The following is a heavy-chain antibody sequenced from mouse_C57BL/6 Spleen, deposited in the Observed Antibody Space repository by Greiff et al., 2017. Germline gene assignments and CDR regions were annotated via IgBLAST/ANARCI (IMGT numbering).Heavy chain of an antibody. J-gene: IGHJ4*01. CDR2: IDPSDSET. CDR3: ARSGTAPADY. Sequence: QVQLQQPGAELVRPGSSVKLSCKASGYTFTSYWMHWVKQRPIQGLEWIGNIDPSDSETHYNQKFKDKATVTVDKSSSTAYMQLSSLTSEDSAVYYCARSGTAPADYWGQGTSVTVSS. CDR1: GYTFTSYW. V-gene: IGHV1-52*01. D-gene: IGHD3-2*01.